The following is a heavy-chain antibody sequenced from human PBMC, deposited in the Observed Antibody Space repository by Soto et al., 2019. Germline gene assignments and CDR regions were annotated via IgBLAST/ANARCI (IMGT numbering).Heavy chain of an antibody. CDR1: GGSISSYF. CDR2: IDYSGRT. V-gene: IGHV4-59*01. D-gene: IGHD6-19*01. J-gene: IGHJ6*02. Sequence: QVQLQESGPGLVKPSETLSLTCTVSGGSISSYFWSWIRQPPGKGLEWIGYIDYSGRTNYNPSLKMRVSISVDTSKTQFSLLLNSVTAADTAMYYCSRDGASSSWHGMDVWGQGTTVTVSS. CDR3: SRDGASSSWHGMDV.